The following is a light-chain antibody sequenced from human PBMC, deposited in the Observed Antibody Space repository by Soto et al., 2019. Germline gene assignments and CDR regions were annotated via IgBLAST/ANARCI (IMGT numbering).Light chain of an antibody. J-gene: IGKJ1*01. V-gene: IGKV3-15*01. CDR2: GAS. CDR1: QSISSS. Sequence: IVMTHSPATLSVSPGESATLSCRASQSISSSNLAWYQQKPGQAPRLLISGASTRATGIPARFSGSGSGTEFTLTISSLQSEDFAVYYCQQYGSSPQTFGQGTKVDI. CDR3: QQYGSSPQT.